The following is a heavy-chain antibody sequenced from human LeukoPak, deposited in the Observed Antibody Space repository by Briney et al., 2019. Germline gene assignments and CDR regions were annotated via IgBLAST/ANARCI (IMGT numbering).Heavy chain of an antibody. CDR3: ARDPSIAAAGPPFDY. J-gene: IGHJ4*02. CDR2: ISAYNGNT. CDR1: GYTFTSYG. V-gene: IGHV1-18*01. D-gene: IGHD6-13*01. Sequence: ASVKVSCKASGYTFTSYGISWVRQAPGQGLEWMGWISAYNGNTNYAQKLQGRVTMTTDTSTSTAYMELRSLRSDDTAVYYCARDPSIAAAGPPFDYWGQGTLVTVSS.